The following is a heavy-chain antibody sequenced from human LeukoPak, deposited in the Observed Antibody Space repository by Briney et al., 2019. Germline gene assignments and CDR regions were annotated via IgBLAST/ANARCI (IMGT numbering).Heavy chain of an antibody. V-gene: IGHV3-23*01. Sequence: GGSLRLSCAASGFMLGNYAMTWVRQAPGRGPEWVSTINGNGANTHYADSVKGRFTISRDNSKNTLYLQINSLRAEDTAVYYCAKDFQHDGGQEWGQGTLVSVSS. J-gene: IGHJ4*02. CDR3: AKDFQHDGGQE. CDR1: GFMLGNYA. D-gene: IGHD4-23*01. CDR2: INGNGANT.